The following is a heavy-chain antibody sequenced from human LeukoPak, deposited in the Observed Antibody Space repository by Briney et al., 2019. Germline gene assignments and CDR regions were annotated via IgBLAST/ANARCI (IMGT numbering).Heavy chain of an antibody. D-gene: IGHD2/OR15-2a*01. Sequence: PSETLSLTCGVAGGSIDSTNYWSWVRQAPGRGLEWIGEIAHDGTRNYTSSLRRRVTMSFDRANNSFSLSLTAVTAADTALYYCTRENRPFSPFAFWGQGVLVTVSS. CDR3: TRENRPFSPFAF. CDR2: IAHDGTR. J-gene: IGHJ4*02. CDR1: GGSIDSTNY. V-gene: IGHV4-4*02.